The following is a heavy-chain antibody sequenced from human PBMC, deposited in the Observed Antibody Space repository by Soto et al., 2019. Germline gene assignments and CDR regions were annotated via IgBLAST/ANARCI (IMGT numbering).Heavy chain of an antibody. CDR3: ARCLFSYGARFDP. CDR1: GGSISSYY. J-gene: IGHJ6*02. D-gene: IGHD1-26*01. V-gene: IGHV4-59*01. Sequence: PSETLSLTCTVSGGSISSYYWSWIRQPPGKGLEWIGYIYYSGSTSYNPSLKSRVTISVDTSKNQFSLKLSSVTAADTAVYYCARCLFSYGARFDPWGQGTTVTVSS. CDR2: IYYSGST.